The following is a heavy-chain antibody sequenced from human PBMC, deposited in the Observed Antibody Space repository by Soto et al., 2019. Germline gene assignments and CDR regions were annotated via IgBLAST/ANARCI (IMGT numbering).Heavy chain of an antibody. J-gene: IGHJ6*02. CDR1: GGSFSSFY. V-gene: IGHV4-34*01. D-gene: IGHD6-13*01. CDR3: ARGPSKAGYSSSWYYYYYGMDV. Sequence: SESLSLTCAVYGGSFSSFYWSWIRQPQGKGLEWIGEINHSGGTNYNPSLKSRVTISVDTSKNQFSLKLSSVTAADTAVYYCARGPSKAGYSSSWYYYYYGMDVWGQGTTVTVSS. CDR2: INHSGGT.